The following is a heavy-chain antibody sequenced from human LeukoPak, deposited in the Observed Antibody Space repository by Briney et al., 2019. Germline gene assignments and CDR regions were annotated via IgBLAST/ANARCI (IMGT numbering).Heavy chain of an antibody. CDR2: ISSSGAST. J-gene: IGHJ4*02. CDR3: ARTTVTTVDY. Sequence: GGSLRLSCAASGFIFRKYVMSWVRQAPGKGLEWVSAISSSGASTYYADSVKGRFTISRDNAKNSLYLQMNSLRDEDTAVYYCARTTVTTVDYWGQGTLVTVSS. CDR1: GFIFRKYV. D-gene: IGHD4-17*01. V-gene: IGHV3-23*01.